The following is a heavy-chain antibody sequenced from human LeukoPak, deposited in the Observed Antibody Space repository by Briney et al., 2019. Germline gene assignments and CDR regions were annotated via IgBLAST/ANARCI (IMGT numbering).Heavy chain of an antibody. Sequence: SVKVSCKASGGTFSSYAISWVRQAPGQGLEWMGGIIPIFGTASYAQKFQGRVTITADESTSTAYMELSSLRSEDTAVYYCARAPVDTAPGYYYYGMDVWGQGTTVTVSS. CDR3: ARAPVDTAPGYYYYGMDV. D-gene: IGHD5-18*01. V-gene: IGHV1-69*13. CDR2: IIPIFGTA. CDR1: GGTFSSYA. J-gene: IGHJ6*02.